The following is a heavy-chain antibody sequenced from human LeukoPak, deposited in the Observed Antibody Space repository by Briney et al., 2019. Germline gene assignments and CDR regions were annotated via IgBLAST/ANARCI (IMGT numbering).Heavy chain of an antibody. Sequence: PGRSLRLSCAASGFTFSNYGMNWVRQAPGKGLEWVAVMWSDGRTTYYADSVKGRFTISRDNSKNTLYLQMKSLRADDTAVYYCAKNGVYRDVHCPADYWGQGTLVTVSS. CDR2: MWSDGRTT. CDR1: GFTFSNYG. J-gene: IGHJ4*02. V-gene: IGHV3-33*06. D-gene: IGHD2-8*01. CDR3: AKNGVYRDVHCPADY.